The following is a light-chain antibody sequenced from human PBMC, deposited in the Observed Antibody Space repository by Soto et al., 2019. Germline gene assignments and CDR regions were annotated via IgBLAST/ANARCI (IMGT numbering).Light chain of an antibody. V-gene: IGKV3-20*01. CDR2: GTS. Sequence: ENVLTQSPGTLSLSPGERATLSCRASQSVTSSFFAWYQQKPGQAPSLLIYGTSSRATGTPDKFSGSGSGTDITLTISRLEPEDLAVYYWQQYDSTHLTFGGGTKVEIK. J-gene: IGKJ4*01. CDR1: QSVTSSF. CDR3: QQYDSTHLT.